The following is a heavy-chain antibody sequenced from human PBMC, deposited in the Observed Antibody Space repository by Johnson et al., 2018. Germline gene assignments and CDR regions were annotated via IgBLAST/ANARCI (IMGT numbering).Heavy chain of an antibody. CDR3: AKDRRAGISNFQH. Sequence: QVQLVESGGGVVQPGRSLRLSCAASGFTFSSYGMHWVRQAPGKGLEWVAVISYDGSNKYYADDVKGRFTISRDNSKNTRYLQMNSLRAEDTAVYYCAKDRRAGISNFQHWGQGTLVTVSS. V-gene: IGHV3-30*18. D-gene: IGHD3-10*01. CDR1: GFTFSSYG. CDR2: ISYDGSNK. J-gene: IGHJ1*01.